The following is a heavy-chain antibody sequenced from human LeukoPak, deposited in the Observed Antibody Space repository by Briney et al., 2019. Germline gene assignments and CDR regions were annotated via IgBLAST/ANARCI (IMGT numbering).Heavy chain of an antibody. CDR1: WLPFHGLY. Sequence: APMKVFWKASWLPFHGLYMQRGAPAPGQGLGWNGTVKPNSGGTNYAQKFQGRVTMTRDTSISTAYMELSRLRSDDTAVYYCARAGVGVRFLEWLHDYWGQGTLVTVSS. J-gene: IGHJ4*02. V-gene: IGHV1-2*02. CDR3: ARAGVGVRFLEWLHDY. D-gene: IGHD3-3*01. CDR2: VKPNSGGT.